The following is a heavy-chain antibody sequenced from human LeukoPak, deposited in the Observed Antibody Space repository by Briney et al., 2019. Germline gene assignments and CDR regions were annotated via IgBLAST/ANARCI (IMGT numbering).Heavy chain of an antibody. CDR1: GLSFNTFA. CDR3: ARASWVSSADAVR. Sequence: GGSLRLSCTASGLSFNTFAMSWVRQAPARGPEWLSSMKGTGETFYADSVRGRFTLSRDDSRNTIYLQFTNLRVEDTAIYYCARASWVSSADAVRWGQGTVVTVSS. CDR2: MKGTGET. V-gene: IGHV3-23*01. D-gene: IGHD3-3*01. J-gene: IGHJ4*02.